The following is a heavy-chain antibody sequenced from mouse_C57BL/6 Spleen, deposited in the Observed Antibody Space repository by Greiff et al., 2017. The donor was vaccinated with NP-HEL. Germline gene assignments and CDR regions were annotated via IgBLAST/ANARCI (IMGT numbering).Heavy chain of an antibody. J-gene: IGHJ3*01. Sequence: QVHVKQSGTELVKPGASVKLSCKASGYTFTSYWMHWVKQRPGQGLEWIGNINPSNGGTNYNEKFKSKATLTVDKSSSTAYMQLSSLTSEDSAVYYCARSLYSNYAWFAYWGQGTLVTVSA. CDR1: GYTFTSYW. CDR3: ARSLYSNYAWFAY. D-gene: IGHD2-5*01. V-gene: IGHV1-53*01. CDR2: INPSNGGT.